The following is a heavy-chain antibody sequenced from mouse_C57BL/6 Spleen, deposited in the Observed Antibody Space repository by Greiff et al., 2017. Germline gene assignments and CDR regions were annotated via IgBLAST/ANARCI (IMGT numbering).Heavy chain of an antibody. CDR2: ISYDGSN. V-gene: IGHV3-6*01. CDR3: ARGRAYDHYFDY. Sequence: EVKLQESGPGLVKPSQSLSLTCSVTGYSITSGYYWNWIRQFPGNKLEWMGYISYDGSNNYNPSLKNRISITRDTSKNQFFLKLNSVTTEDTATYYCARGRAYDHYFDYWGQGTTLTVSS. CDR1: GYSITSGYY. D-gene: IGHD2-3*01. J-gene: IGHJ2*01.